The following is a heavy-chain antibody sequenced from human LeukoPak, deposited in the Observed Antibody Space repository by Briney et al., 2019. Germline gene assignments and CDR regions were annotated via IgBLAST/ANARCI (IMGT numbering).Heavy chain of an antibody. D-gene: IGHD2-15*01. V-gene: IGHV4-59*12. CDR3: ARGGYCSGGSCYSLHNWFDP. CDR1: GGSITSYY. Sequence: RPSETLSLTCTVSGGSITSYYWSWIRQPPGKGLEWIGYIDYTGSTNYNPSLKSRVTISVDTSKNQFSLKLSSVTAADTAVYYCARGGYCSGGSCYSLHNWFDPWGQGTLVTVSS. J-gene: IGHJ5*02. CDR2: IDYTGST.